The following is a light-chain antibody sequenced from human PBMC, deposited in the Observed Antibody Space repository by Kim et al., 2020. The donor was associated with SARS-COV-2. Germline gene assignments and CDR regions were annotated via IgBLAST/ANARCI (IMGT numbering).Light chain of an antibody. V-gene: IGLV4-69*01. CDR3: LTWGPGIRV. CDR1: REDKTNG. Sequence: AGKLTCTVRREDKTNGRAWKQQRPEKGAGDWMNVDSDGSQSRGEGIPDRFSGSSSGAERYLTISSLQPEDEADYYCLTWGPGIRVFGGGTQLTVL. J-gene: IGLJ2*01. CDR2: VDSDGSQ.